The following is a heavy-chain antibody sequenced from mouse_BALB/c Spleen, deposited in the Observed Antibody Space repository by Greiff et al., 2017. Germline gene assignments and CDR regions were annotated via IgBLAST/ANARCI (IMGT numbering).Heavy chain of an antibody. D-gene: IGHD1-1*01. J-gene: IGHJ2*01. CDR2: IDPANGNT. V-gene: IGHV14-3*02. CDR1: GFNIKDTY. Sequence: EVQLQQSGAELVKPGASVKLSCTASGFNIKDTYMHWVKQRPEKGLEWIGRIDPANGNTKYDPKFKGKDTITADTSSNTAYLQLSSLTSEDTAVYYCAIITGDYWGQGTTLTVTS. CDR3: AIITGDY.